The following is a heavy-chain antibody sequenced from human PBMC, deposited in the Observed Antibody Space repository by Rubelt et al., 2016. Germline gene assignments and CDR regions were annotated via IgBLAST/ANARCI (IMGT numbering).Heavy chain of an antibody. Sequence: EVQLVESGGGLVQPGGSLRLSCAASGFTVSSNYLSWVRQAPGKGLEWVSAISGSGHRTEYADSVKGRCTISRDNSKKKLYVQMSSLRAEDTAVYYCAKGVESENYYHEYWGQGTLVTVSS. CDR2: ISGSGHRT. CDR3: AKGVESENYYHEY. CDR1: GFTVSSNY. D-gene: IGHD1-26*01. V-gene: IGHV3-23*04. J-gene: IGHJ4*02.